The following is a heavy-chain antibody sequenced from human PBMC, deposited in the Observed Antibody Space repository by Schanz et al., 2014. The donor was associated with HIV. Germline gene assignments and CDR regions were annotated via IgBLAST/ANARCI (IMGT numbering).Heavy chain of an antibody. CDR3: ARDSVDAVVTSTDYYNGIDV. J-gene: IGHJ6*02. CDR2: ISWSSGNI. D-gene: IGHD2-21*02. CDR1: GFNLDDFA. Sequence: EVQLVESGGGLAQPGRSLRLSCAASGFNLDDFAMHWVRQSPGKGLEWVSGISWSSGNIGYADSVKGRFTISRDNAQKSLFLQMNSLRDEDTAIYFCARDSVDAVVTSTDYYNGIDVWGQGTTVTVSS. V-gene: IGHV3-9*01.